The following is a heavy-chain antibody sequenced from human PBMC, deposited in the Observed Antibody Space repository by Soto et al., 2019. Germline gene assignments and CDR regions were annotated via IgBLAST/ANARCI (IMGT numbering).Heavy chain of an antibody. Sequence: GSLRLSCAAFRFTSSSYAMSWVRQAPGTGLEWVSAISGSGGSTYYADSVKVRFTISRDNSKNTLYLQMNSLRAEDTAVYYCAKIIAADAKEYFQHWGQDTLVPVSS. J-gene: IGHJ1*01. CDR2: ISGSGGST. CDR3: AKIIAADAKEYFQH. V-gene: IGHV3-23*01. CDR1: RFTSSSYA. D-gene: IGHD2-15*01.